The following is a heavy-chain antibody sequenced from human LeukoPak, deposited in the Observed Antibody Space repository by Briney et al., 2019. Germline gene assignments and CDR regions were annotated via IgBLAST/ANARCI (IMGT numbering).Heavy chain of an antibody. J-gene: IGHJ4*02. D-gene: IGHD3-9*01. CDR1: GFTFSSYS. CDR2: ISSSSSYI. Sequence: PGGSLRLSCAASGFTFSSYSMNWVRQAPGKGLEWVSSISSSSSYIYYADSVKGRFTTSRDNSMNTVSLQMNSLRVEDTAVYYCVRDGDASTGFGNDYWGQGTQVTVSA. V-gene: IGHV3-21*01. CDR3: VRDGDASTGFGNDY.